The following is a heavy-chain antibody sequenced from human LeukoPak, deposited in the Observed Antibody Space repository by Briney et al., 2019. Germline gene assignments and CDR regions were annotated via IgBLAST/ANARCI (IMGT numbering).Heavy chain of an antibody. CDR1: GFTFSSYG. CDR2: ISYDESTK. J-gene: IGHJ4*01. V-gene: IGHV3-30*03. Sequence: GGSLRLSCTASGFTFSSYGMHWVRQAPGKGLEWVAVISYDESTKYYADSVKGRLTISRDNSKNTLYLQMNSPTAEDTAVYYCVYCSGGNCFYTVRGWNYWGQGTLVTVSS. CDR3: VYCSGGNCFYTVRGWNY. D-gene: IGHD2-15*01.